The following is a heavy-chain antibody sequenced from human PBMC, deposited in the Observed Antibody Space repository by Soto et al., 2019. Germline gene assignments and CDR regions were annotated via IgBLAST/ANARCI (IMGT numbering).Heavy chain of an antibody. CDR1: GFTFSSYA. Sequence: GGSLRLSCAASGFTFSSYAMSWVRQAPGKGLEWVSAISGSGGSTYYADSVKGRFTISRDNSKNTLYLQMNSLRAEDAAVYYCAKDGVIAARPGHLDYWGQGPLVTVSS. V-gene: IGHV3-23*01. J-gene: IGHJ4*02. D-gene: IGHD6-6*01. CDR3: AKDGVIAARPGHLDY. CDR2: ISGSGGST.